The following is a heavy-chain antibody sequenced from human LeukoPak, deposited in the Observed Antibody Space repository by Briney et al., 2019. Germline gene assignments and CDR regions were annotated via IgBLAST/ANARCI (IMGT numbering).Heavy chain of an antibody. Sequence: ASVKVSCKASGYTFTGYLMHWVRQAPGQGLEWMGWISPNSGDTKYAQKFQGRVTMTRGTSISTAYMELSRLTSDDTAVYYCVRALSTVATWLYLWGRGTLVSVSS. CDR2: ISPNSGDT. CDR1: GYTFTGYL. J-gene: IGHJ2*01. V-gene: IGHV1-2*02. CDR3: VRALSTVATWLYL. D-gene: IGHD4-17*01.